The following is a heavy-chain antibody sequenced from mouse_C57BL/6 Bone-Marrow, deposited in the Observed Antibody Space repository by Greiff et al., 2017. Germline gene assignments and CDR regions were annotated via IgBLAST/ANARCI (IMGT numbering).Heavy chain of an antibody. J-gene: IGHJ2*01. CDR3: AYGFFDY. CDR1: GYTFTSYW. Sequence: QVQLQQPGAELVRPGASVKLSCKASGYTFTSYWMHWVKQRPGQGLEWIGYINPSSGYTKYTQKFKDKATLTADKSSSTAYMQLSSLTYEDSAVYYCAYGFFDYWGQGTTLTVSS. D-gene: IGHD1-1*01. CDR2: INPSSGYT. V-gene: IGHV1-7*01.